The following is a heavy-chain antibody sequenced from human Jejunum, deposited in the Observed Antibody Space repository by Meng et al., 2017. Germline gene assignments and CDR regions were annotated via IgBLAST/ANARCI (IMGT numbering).Heavy chain of an antibody. Sequence: GESLKISCAASGFTFNSAWMSWVRQAPGKGLEWVGRIKSKSYGETTDFAAPVKGRFTISRDDSQNTLYLQMDSLKSEDTAVYYCAETFHSDSSFDYWGQGTLVTVSS. CDR3: AETFHSDSSFDY. J-gene: IGHJ4*02. D-gene: IGHD3-22*01. V-gene: IGHV3-15*01. CDR2: IKSKSYGETT. CDR1: GFTFNSAW.